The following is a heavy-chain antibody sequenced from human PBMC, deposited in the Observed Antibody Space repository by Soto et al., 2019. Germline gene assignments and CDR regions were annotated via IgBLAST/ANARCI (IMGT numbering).Heavy chain of an antibody. CDR2: IIPIFGTA. V-gene: IGHV1-69*13. J-gene: IGHJ4*02. CDR3: ARRSTGWSAADY. Sequence: SVKVSCKASGGTFSSYAISWVRQAPGQGLEWMGGIIPIFGTANYAQKFQGRVTITADESTSTAYMELSSLRSEDTAVYYCARRSTGWSAADYWGQGTLVTVSS. D-gene: IGHD6-19*01. CDR1: GGTFSSYA.